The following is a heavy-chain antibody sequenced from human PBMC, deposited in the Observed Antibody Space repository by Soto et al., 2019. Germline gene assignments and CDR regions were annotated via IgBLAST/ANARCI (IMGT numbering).Heavy chain of an antibody. D-gene: IGHD3-3*01. Sequence: QVQLVESGGGVVQPGRSLRLSCAASGFTFSSYGMHWVRQAPGKGLEWVAVISYDGSNKYYADSVKGRFTISRDNSKNTXXLQMNSLRAEDTAVYYCAKDLTIFGVVVLVTAFDPWGQGTLVTVSS. V-gene: IGHV3-30*18. CDR2: ISYDGSNK. CDR1: GFTFSSYG. CDR3: AKDLTIFGVVVLVTAFDP. J-gene: IGHJ5*02.